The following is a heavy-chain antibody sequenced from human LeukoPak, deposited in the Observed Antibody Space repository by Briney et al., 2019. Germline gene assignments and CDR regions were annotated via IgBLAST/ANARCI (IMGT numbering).Heavy chain of an antibody. CDR2: LYNTGNT. CDR3: ARLTPAAGRLYFVD. V-gene: IGHV3-53*01. CDR1: GFTVNSNY. D-gene: IGHD6-13*01. Sequence: GGSLRLSCAASGFTVNSNYLSWVRQAPGKGLEWVSTLYNTGNTYYANPVKGRFSISRDNSKNTLFLQMNGLRAEDTAVYYCARLTPAAGRLYFVDWGPGTLVTVSS. J-gene: IGHJ4*02.